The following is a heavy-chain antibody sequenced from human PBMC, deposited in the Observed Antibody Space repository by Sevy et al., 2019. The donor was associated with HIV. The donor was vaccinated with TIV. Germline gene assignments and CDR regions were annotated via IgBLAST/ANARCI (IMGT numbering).Heavy chain of an antibody. V-gene: IGHV5-51*01. CDR3: ARVSDRNYYGMDV. Sequence: GESLKISCKGSGYSFTSYWIGWVRQMPGKGLEWVWIIYPGDSDTRYSPSFQGQVTISAEKSISTAYLQWSSLKASDTAMYYCARVSDRNYYGMDVWGQGTTVTVSS. CDR2: IYPGDSDT. J-gene: IGHJ6*02. CDR1: GYSFTSYW.